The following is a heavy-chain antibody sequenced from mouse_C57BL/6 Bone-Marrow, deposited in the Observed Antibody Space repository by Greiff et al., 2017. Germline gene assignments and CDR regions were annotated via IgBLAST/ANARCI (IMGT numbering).Heavy chain of an antibody. Sequence: QVQLQQSGPELVKPGASVKISCKASGYTFTDYYINWVQQRPGQGLEWIGWIFPGSGSTYYNEKFKGKATLTVDKSSSTAYMLLSSLTSEDSAVYFGARQDDYDGAWFAYWGQGTLVTVSA. CDR3: ARQDDYDGAWFAY. J-gene: IGHJ3*01. CDR1: GYTFTDYY. V-gene: IGHV1-75*01. D-gene: IGHD2-4*01. CDR2: IFPGSGST.